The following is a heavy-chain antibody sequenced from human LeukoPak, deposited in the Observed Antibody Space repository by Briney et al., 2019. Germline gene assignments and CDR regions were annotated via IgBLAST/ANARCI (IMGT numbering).Heavy chain of an antibody. Sequence: SETLSLTCTISGGSIITSIMWNWIRQSPGKGLELIGHITYSGNTDYSPSLRSRVSISLDTSKRQFSLRLTSVTAADTAVYYCATYSYPYGLGIWGQGTTVTVSS. CDR2: ITYSGNT. V-gene: IGHV4-61*01. CDR1: GGSIITSIM. CDR3: ATYSYPYGLGI. D-gene: IGHD3-10*01. J-gene: IGHJ6*02.